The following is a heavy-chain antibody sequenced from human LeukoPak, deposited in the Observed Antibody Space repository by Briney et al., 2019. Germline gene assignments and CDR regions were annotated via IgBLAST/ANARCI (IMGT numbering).Heavy chain of an antibody. D-gene: IGHD6-13*01. CDR2: ISAYNGNT. CDR3: AREFTTSSSWYLMGPDYYYYGMDV. J-gene: IGHJ6*02. Sequence: ASVKVSCKASGGTFSSYGISWVRQAPGQGLEWMGWISAYNGNTNYAQKLQGRVTMTTDTSTSTAYMELRSLRSDDTAVYYCAREFTTSSSWYLMGPDYYYYGMDVWGQGTTVTVSS. CDR1: GGTFSSYG. V-gene: IGHV1-18*01.